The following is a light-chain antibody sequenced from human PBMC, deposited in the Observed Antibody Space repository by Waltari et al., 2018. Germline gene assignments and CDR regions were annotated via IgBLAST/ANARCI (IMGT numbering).Light chain of an antibody. J-gene: IGKJ5*01. V-gene: IGKV1-13*02. Sequence: AIQLTQSPSSSSASVGDRVTMTCRASQAISRSVAWFQQKPGKVPKLLIFEASDLEDGVPSRFSGSGGGTRFTLTISSLQPEDFATYYCQHFYSYPSGFGQGTRLEIK. CDR1: QAISRS. CDR2: EAS. CDR3: QHFYSYPSG.